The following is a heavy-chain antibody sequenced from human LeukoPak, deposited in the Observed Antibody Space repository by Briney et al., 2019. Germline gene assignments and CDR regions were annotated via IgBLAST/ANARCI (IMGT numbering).Heavy chain of an antibody. CDR1: YW. CDR3: ARHPRLDNSSWLGNPVDYFDY. D-gene: IGHD6-13*01. CDR2: IYPGDSDT. J-gene: IGHJ4*02. V-gene: IGHV5-51*01. Sequence: YWSWIRQPAGKGLEWMGIIYPGDSDTRYSPSFQGQVTISADKSISTAYLQWGSLKASDTAMYYCARHPRLDNSSWLGNPVDYFDYWGQGTLVTVSS.